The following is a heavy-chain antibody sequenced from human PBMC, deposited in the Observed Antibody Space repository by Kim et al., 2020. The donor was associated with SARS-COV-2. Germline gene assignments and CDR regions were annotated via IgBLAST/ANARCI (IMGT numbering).Heavy chain of an antibody. CDR3: ARRLSTSWAFDV. J-gene: IGHJ3*01. V-gene: IGHV3-53*01. D-gene: IGHD1-1*01. Sequence: YADSVKGRLTSSRDNSKNPLYFQMNSLRAEDTAVYYCARRLSTSWAFDVWGRGTMLTVSS.